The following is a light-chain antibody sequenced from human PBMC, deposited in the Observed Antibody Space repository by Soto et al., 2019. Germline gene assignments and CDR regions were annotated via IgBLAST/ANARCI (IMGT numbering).Light chain of an antibody. V-gene: IGKV1-33*01. CDR2: DAS. Sequence: DIKLTQSPSSLSASVGDRVTITCQASQDINNYLNWDQQKPGKAPKLLIYDASDLEGGVPSRFSGSGSGTDFTLTISRLQPEDIATYYCQQFGDLTFIFGQGTRLEIK. CDR3: QQFGDLTFI. J-gene: IGKJ5*01. CDR1: QDINNY.